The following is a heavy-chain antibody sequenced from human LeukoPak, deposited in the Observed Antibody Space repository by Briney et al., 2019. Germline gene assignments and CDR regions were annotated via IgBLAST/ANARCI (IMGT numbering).Heavy chain of an antibody. D-gene: IGHD1-1*01. CDR1: GFPFSSYW. Sequence: PGGSLRLSCAAPGFPFSSYWMSWVRQAPGKGLEWVANIKQDGSDKYYVDSVKGRFTISRDNAKRSLYLQLNSLRADDTAVYYCARLTGTTGFDYWGQGTLVTVSS. J-gene: IGHJ4*02. CDR3: ARLTGTTGFDY. CDR2: IKQDGSDK. V-gene: IGHV3-7*01.